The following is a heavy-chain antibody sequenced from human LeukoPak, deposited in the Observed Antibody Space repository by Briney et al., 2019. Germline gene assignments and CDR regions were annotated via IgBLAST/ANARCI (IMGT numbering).Heavy chain of an antibody. Sequence: GASVKVSCKASGYTFTSYDINWVRQATGQGLEWMGWMNPNSGNTGYAQKFQGRVTITRNTSISTAYMELGSLRSEDTAVYYCARGNIVVVPALSYYMDVWGKGTTVTVSS. CDR1: GYTFTSYD. CDR3: ARGNIVVVPALSYYMDV. CDR2: MNPNSGNT. D-gene: IGHD2-2*01. V-gene: IGHV1-8*03. J-gene: IGHJ6*03.